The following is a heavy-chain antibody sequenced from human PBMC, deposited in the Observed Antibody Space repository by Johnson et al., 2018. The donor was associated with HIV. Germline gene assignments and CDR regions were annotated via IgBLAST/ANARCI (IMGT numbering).Heavy chain of an antibody. CDR1: GFTFSSYA. Sequence: QVQLVESGGGLVQPGGSLRLSCAASGFTFSSYAMSWVRQAPGKGLQWVAVISYGGGKKYYGDSVEGRFTISKDISKNTLYLQMDSLRPEDTAVYYCARGRKDIEAADGLDNDAFDMWGQGTLVTVSS. CDR2: ISYGGGKK. CDR3: ARGRKDIEAADGLDNDAFDM. V-gene: IGHV3-30*03. J-gene: IGHJ3*02. D-gene: IGHD5-12*01.